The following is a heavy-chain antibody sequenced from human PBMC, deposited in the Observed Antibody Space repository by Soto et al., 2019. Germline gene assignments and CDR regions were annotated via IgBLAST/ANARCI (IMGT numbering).Heavy chain of an antibody. D-gene: IGHD2-15*01. V-gene: IGHV4-31*03. CDR3: ARGPPADIVVVVAATRVRYFDY. CDR1: GGSISSGGYY. J-gene: IGHJ4*02. CDR2: IYYSGST. Sequence: SETLSLTCTVSGGSISSGGYYWSWIRQHPGKGLEWIGYIYYSGSTYYNPSLKSRVTISVDTSKNQFSLKLSSVTAADTAVYYCARGPPADIVVVVAATRVRYFDYWGQGTLVTVSS.